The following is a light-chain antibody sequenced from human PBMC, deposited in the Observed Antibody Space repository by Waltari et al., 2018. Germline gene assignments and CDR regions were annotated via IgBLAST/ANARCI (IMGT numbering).Light chain of an antibody. V-gene: IGLV1-40*01. Sequence: QPVMTQPPSVSGAPGQRVTISCPGSTSNIGADYCVHWYQQLPGTAPKLLIFDNTNRAAGVPVLYAGSRSGTSASLGFGGSQAEDESDYYCQSYDSGLFGVFGGGTKLTVL. CDR2: DNT. J-gene: IGLJ3*02. CDR1: TSNIGADYC. CDR3: QSYDSGLFGV.